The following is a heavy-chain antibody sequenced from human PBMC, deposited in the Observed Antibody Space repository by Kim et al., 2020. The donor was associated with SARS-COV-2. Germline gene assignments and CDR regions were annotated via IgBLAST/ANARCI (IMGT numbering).Heavy chain of an antibody. Sequence: ASVKVSCKASGYTFTNYPLHWVRQAPGQRLEWMGWINAGNGNTKYSQKFQGRVTITRDTSASTAYMELSSLRSEDTAVYYCARVYGSGSDYYSYTMDVWGQGTTVTVSS. CDR2: INAGNGNT. J-gene: IGHJ6*02. V-gene: IGHV1-3*01. CDR1: GYTFTNYP. CDR3: ARVYGSGSDYYSYTMDV. D-gene: IGHD3-10*01.